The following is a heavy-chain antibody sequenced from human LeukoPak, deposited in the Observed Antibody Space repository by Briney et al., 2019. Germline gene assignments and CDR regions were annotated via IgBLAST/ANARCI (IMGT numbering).Heavy chain of an antibody. CDR2: IYTSGST. J-gene: IGHJ4*02. D-gene: IGHD2-15*01. CDR1: GGSISSGSYN. Sequence: SETLSLTCTVSGGSISSGSYNWSWIRQPAGKGLEWIGRIYTSGSTNYNPSLKSRVTISVDTSKNQFSLKLSSVTAADTAVYYCARDNGEDSSEFDYWGQGTLVTVSS. V-gene: IGHV4-61*02. CDR3: ARDNGEDSSEFDY.